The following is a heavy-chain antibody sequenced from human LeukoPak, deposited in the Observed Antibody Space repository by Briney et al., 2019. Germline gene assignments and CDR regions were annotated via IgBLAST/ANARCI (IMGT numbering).Heavy chain of an antibody. J-gene: IGHJ5*02. CDR3: ASPFRGSYDWFDP. CDR2: IFHSGST. CDR1: GYSISSGYY. Sequence: KTSETLSLTCAVSGYSISSGYYWGWIRQTPGKGQEWIGSIFHSGSTYYSPSLKSRVTISVDTSKNQFSLKLSSVTAADTGVYYCASPFRGSYDWFDPWGQGILVTVSS. D-gene: IGHD1-26*01. V-gene: IGHV4-38-2*01.